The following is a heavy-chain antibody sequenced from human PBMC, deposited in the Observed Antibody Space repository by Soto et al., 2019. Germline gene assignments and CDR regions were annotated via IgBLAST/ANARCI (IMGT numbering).Heavy chain of an antibody. Sequence: PGGSLRLSCAASGFTFSSYAMSWVRQAPGKGLEWVSAISGSGGSTYYADSVKGRFTISRDNSKNTLYLQMNSLRAEDTAVYYCAKDKSSRRGHEVRGVISPIGVDYWGQGTLVTVSS. CDR1: GFTFSSYA. V-gene: IGHV3-23*01. CDR3: AKDKSSRRGHEVRGVISPIGVDY. CDR2: ISGSGGST. J-gene: IGHJ4*02. D-gene: IGHD3-10*01.